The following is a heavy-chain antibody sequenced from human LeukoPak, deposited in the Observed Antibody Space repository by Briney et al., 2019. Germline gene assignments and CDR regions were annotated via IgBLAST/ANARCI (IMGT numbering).Heavy chain of an antibody. J-gene: IGHJ6*02. CDR3: ARAAVGTMVRGRLYFYGMDV. CDR1: GGTFSSYA. V-gene: IGHV1-69*05. D-gene: IGHD3-10*01. CDR2: IIPIFGTA. Sequence: ASVRVSCKASGGTFSSYAISWVRQAPGQGLEWMGGIIPIFGTANYAQKFQGRVTITTDKSTSTAYMDLSRLRADDTAVYYCARAAVGTMVRGRLYFYGMDVWGQGTTVTVSS.